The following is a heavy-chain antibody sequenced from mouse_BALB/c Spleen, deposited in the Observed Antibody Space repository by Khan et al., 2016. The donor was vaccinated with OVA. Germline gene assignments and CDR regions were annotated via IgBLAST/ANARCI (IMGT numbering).Heavy chain of an antibody. CDR3: AKVGYYGNSLFDY. CDR2: IYPGSGNP. V-gene: IGHV1-84*02. CDR1: GFTFTDYY. J-gene: IGHJ2*01. Sequence: LQQSGPELVKPGASVKISCKASGFTFTDYYINWVKQKPGQGLEWIGWIYPGSGNPKYNEKFKGMATLTVDTSSSTAYMQLSSLTSEDTAVYYWAKVGYYGNSLFDYWGQGTTLTVSS. D-gene: IGHD1-1*01.